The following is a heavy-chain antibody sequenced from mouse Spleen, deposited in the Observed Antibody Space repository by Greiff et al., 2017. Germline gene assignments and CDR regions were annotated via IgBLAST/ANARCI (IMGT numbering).Heavy chain of an antibody. CDR2: ISYDGSN. CDR1: GYSITSGYY. Sequence: ESGPGLVKPSQSLSLTCSVTGYSITSGYYWNWIRQFPGNKLEWMGYISYDGSNNYNPSLKNRISITRDTSKNQFFLKLNSVTTEDTATYYCARGGYGSLYAMDYWGQGTSVTVSS. V-gene: IGHV3-6*01. D-gene: IGHD1-1*01. CDR3: ARGGYGSLYAMDY. J-gene: IGHJ4*01.